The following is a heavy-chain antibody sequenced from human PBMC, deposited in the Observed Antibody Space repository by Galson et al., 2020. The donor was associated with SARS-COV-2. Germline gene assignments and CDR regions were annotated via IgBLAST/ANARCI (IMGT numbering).Heavy chain of an antibody. V-gene: IGHV3-30*04. CDR1: GFTFSSYA. Sequence: GGSLRLSCAASGFTFSSYAMHWVRQAPGKGLEWVAVISYDGSNKYYADSVKGRFTISRDNSKNTLYLQMNSLRAEDTAVYYCAAMLYDAFDIWGQGTMVTVS. D-gene: IGHD2-8*01. J-gene: IGHJ3*02. CDR3: AAMLYDAFDI. CDR2: ISYDGSNK.